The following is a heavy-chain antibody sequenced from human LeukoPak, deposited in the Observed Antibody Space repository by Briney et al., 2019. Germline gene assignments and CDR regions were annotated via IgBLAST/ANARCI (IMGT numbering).Heavy chain of an antibody. D-gene: IGHD2-15*01. V-gene: IGHV3-9*01. CDR3: ATFTVFAA. CDR1: GFTFNDYA. CDR2: ISWNSFSK. Sequence: PGGSLRLSCAASGFTFNDYAIHWVRQSPGKGLEWVSGISWNSFSKGYVDSVRGRFIISRDNAKNSLYLQMNGLSAEDTAVYYCATFTVFAAWGQGTLVTVSS. J-gene: IGHJ1*01.